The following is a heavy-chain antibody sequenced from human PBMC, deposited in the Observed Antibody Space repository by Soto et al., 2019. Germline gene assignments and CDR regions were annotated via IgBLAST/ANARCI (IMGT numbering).Heavy chain of an antibody. CDR3: TTDFAARLDF. V-gene: IGHV3-15*01. J-gene: IGHJ4*02. D-gene: IGHD6-6*01. CDR2: IKSKNNSGTT. CDR1: GFTFSSAW. Sequence: GGSLRLSCAASGFTFSSAWMSWVRQAPGKGLEWVGRIKSKNNSGTTDYAETGKGRFTIARDDSKNMLNLQMNSLKTEDTDVYYCTTDFAARLDFWGQGTLVTVSS.